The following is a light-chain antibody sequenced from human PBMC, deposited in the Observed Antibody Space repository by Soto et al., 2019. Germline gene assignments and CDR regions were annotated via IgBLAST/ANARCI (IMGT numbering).Light chain of an antibody. CDR2: GTA. J-gene: IGKJ2*01. CDR1: QSVSSNY. V-gene: IGKV3-20*01. Sequence: EIVLTQSPGTLSLSPGERATLSCRASQSVSSNYLAWYQQRPGQAPRLLIYGTASRATGIPERFSGSGSGTDFNLSISRLDPEDFAVYYCQQYGKSPTTFGQGTKLEIK. CDR3: QQYGKSPTT.